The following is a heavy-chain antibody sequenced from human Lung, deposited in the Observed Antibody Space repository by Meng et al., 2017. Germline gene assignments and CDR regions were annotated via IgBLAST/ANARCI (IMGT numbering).Heavy chain of an antibody. V-gene: IGHV3-21*01. D-gene: IGHD5-18*01. Sequence: REESWGVPFNPCESLGLFCAASGFHFSSYSMNWVRQAPGKGLEWVSYISSNSYYIYYAGSVKGRFTISRDNAKNSVYLQMNSLRAEDTAVYYCARGDTSMLDYWGQGTLVTVSS. CDR1: GFHFSSYS. CDR3: ARGDTSMLDY. CDR2: ISSNSYYI. J-gene: IGHJ4*02.